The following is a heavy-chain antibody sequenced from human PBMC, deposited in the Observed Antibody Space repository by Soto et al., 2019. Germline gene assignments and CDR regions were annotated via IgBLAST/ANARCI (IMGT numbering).Heavy chain of an antibody. CDR1: GGTFSSYT. D-gene: IGHD2-21*02. CDR3: ARDQQAYCGGDCYGYFQH. V-gene: IGHV1-69*04. Sequence: GASVKVSCKASGGTFSSYTISWVRQAPGQGLEWMGRIIPILGIANYAQKFQGRVTITADKSTSTAYMELSSLRSEDTAVYYCARDQQAYCGGDCYGYFQHWGQGTLVTVSS. J-gene: IGHJ1*01. CDR2: IIPILGIA.